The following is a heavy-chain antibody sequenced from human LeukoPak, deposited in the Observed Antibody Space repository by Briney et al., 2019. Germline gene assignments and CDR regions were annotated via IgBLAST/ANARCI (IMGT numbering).Heavy chain of an antibody. CDR1: GGSFSGYY. CDR3: ARDLRVVVTFDY. D-gene: IGHD2-21*02. CDR2: INHSGST. V-gene: IGHV4-34*01. Sequence: SETLSLTCAVYGGSFSGYYWSWIRQPPGKGLEWIGEINHSGSTNYNPSLKSRVTISVDTSKNQFSLKLSSVTAADTAVYYCARDLRVVVTFDYWGQGTLVTVSS. J-gene: IGHJ4*02.